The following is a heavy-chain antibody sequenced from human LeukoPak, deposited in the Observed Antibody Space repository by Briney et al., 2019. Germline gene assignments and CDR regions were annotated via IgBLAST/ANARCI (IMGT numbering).Heavy chain of an antibody. J-gene: IGHJ4*02. CDR2: IYYSGST. CDR1: GGSLSGHH. V-gene: IGHV4-59*11. D-gene: IGHD6-19*01. Sequence: PSETLSLTCTVSGGSLSGHHCNWIRQPPGKGLEWIGYIYYSGSTNYNPSLKSRVTISIDTSKEQCTLKLSSVAAADTAVYYGARGSGWFFFCGQG. CDR3: ARGSGWFFF.